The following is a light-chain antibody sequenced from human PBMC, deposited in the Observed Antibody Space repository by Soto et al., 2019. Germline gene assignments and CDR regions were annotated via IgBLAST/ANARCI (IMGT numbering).Light chain of an antibody. CDR2: GAS. Sequence: EIVMTQSPATLSVSPGERATLSCRASQSVSSNLAWYQQKPGQAPRLLIYGASTRATGIPARFSGSGSGTEFTITIRRLKSEDFAVYYCQQYNNWPRTFGQGTKV. CDR1: QSVSSN. J-gene: IGKJ1*01. CDR3: QQYNNWPRT. V-gene: IGKV3-15*01.